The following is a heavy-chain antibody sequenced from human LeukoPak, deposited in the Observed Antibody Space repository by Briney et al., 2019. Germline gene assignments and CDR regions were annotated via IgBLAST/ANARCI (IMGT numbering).Heavy chain of an antibody. CDR2: IIPIFGTA. Sequence: ASVKVSCKASGYTFTSYYMHWVRQAPGQGLEWMGGIIPIFGTANYAQKFQGRVTITADESTSTAYMELSSLRSEDTAVYYCASGGYSGYGGPNWFDPWGQGTLVTVSS. CDR1: GYTFTSYY. V-gene: IGHV1-69*13. D-gene: IGHD5-12*01. J-gene: IGHJ5*02. CDR3: ASGGYSGYGGPNWFDP.